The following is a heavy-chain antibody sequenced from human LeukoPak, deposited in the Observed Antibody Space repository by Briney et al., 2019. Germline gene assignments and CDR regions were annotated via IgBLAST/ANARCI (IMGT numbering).Heavy chain of an antibody. J-gene: IGHJ4*02. CDR3: ARGPRILAAGSYYFDY. Sequence: GGSLRLSCAASGFTFKDYYWSWIRQVPGKGLEWVSYINDNGGTMHYADSVKGRFTISRDNAKNSLSLEMNSLRAEDTAVYYCARGPRILAAGSYYFDYWGQGTLVTVSS. CDR1: GFTFKDYY. D-gene: IGHD6-13*01. CDR2: INDNGGTM. V-gene: IGHV3-11*01.